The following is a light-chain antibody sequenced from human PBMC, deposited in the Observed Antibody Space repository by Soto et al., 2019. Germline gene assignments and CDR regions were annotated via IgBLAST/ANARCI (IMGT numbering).Light chain of an antibody. J-gene: IGLJ6*01. Sequence: QSVLTQPPSVSAAPGQKVTISCSGSSYNIGNNYVSWYQQLPGTAPKLLIYENNKRPSGIPDRFSGSKSGTSATLGITGRQTGDEADYYCGTWDSSLSAGGVFGSGTQLTVL. CDR2: ENN. CDR3: GTWDSSLSAGGV. V-gene: IGLV1-51*02. CDR1: SYNIGNNY.